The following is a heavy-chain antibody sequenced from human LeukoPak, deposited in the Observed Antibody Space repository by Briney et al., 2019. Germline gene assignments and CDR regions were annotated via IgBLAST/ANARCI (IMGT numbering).Heavy chain of an antibody. V-gene: IGHV3-21*01. J-gene: IGHJ4*02. CDR2: ISSSSSYI. D-gene: IGHD3-10*01. CDR1: GFTFSSYS. Sequence: GGSLRLSCAASGFTFSSYSMNWVRQAPGKGLEWVSSISSSSSYIYYADSVKGRFTISRDNAKNSLYLQMNSLRAEDTAVYYCARLGYGSTFYFDYWGQGTLVTVSS. CDR3: ARLGYGSTFYFDY.